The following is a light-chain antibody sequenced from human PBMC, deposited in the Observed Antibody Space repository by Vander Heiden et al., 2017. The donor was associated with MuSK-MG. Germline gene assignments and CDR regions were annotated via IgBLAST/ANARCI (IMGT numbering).Light chain of an antibody. V-gene: IGLV1-44*01. CDR3: ATWDDRLSGYV. CDR2: SND. Sequence: QSVLTQPPSASGTPRQRVTISCSGGTSNIGTAPKLLIYSNDMRPSGVPDRFSGSKSGNSASLAISGLQSEDEADYYCATWDDRLSGYVFGAGTKVTVL. J-gene: IGLJ1*01. CDR1: TSNIGT.